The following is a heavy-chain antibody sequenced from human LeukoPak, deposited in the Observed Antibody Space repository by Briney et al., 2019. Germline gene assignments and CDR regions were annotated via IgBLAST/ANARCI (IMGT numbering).Heavy chain of an antibody. CDR1: GGSISGYY. CDR2: IYTSGST. Sequence: SETLSLTCTVSGGSISGYYWSWIRQPAGKGLEWIWRIYTSGSTNYNPSLKSRVTMSVDTSKNQFSLQLSSVTAADTAVYYCARGVSSGYRKLHNWFDPWGQGTLVTVSS. D-gene: IGHD3-22*01. V-gene: IGHV4-4*07. J-gene: IGHJ5*02. CDR3: ARGVSSGYRKLHNWFDP.